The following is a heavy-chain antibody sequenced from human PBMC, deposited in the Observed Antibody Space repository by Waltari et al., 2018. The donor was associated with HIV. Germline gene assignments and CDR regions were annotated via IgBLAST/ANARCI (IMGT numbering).Heavy chain of an antibody. Sequence: EVRLVQSGGGLVQPGRSLRLSCVANFLIDDYEVHWIRQVPGKGVEGISGITRNGGSKSYADSGRGRFTISRDNAQDSLYLQRSSLRVEDTAIYYCVNADGYYGGGGGAFAIWGQGTLVTVSS. D-gene: IGHD3-16*01. V-gene: IGHV3-9*01. CDR1: FLIDDYE. CDR3: VNADGYYGGGGGAFAI. J-gene: IGHJ3*02. CDR2: ITRNGGSK.